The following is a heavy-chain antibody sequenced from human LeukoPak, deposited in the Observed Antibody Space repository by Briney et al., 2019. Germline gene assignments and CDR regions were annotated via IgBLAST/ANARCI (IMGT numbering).Heavy chain of an antibody. CDR1: GFPFSGYW. V-gene: IGHV3-74*01. CDR2: IDDDGAGT. Sequence: GGSLRLSCAASGFPFSGYWMHWVRQAPGKGLVWVSRIDDDGAGTTYADSVKGRFTISRDNAKNTLYLQMNSLRVEDTAVYYCARSASGYDAWGRGTLVTVSS. D-gene: IGHD5-12*01. J-gene: IGHJ5*02. CDR3: ARSASGYDA.